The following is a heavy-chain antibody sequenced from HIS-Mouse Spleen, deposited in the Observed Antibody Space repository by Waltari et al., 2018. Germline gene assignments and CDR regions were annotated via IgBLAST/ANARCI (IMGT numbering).Heavy chain of an antibody. CDR3: ARGPYYYDSSGYYPGMDV. CDR1: GYTFTSYV. Sequence: QVQLVQSGAEVQTPGASVKVSCQASGYTFTSYVISWVRQAPGQGLEWMGWISAYNGNTNDAQKLQGRVTMTTDTSTSTAYMELRSLRSDDTAVYYCARGPYYYDSSGYYPGMDVWGQGTTVTVSS. CDR2: ISAYNGNT. J-gene: IGHJ6*02. D-gene: IGHD3-22*01. V-gene: IGHV1-18*01.